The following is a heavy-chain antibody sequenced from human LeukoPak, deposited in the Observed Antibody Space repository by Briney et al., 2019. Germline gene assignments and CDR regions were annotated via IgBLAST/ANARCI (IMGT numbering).Heavy chain of an antibody. CDR3: AKDGNDYGSGSYYLRDYYYGMDV. CDR1: GFTFNSYA. V-gene: IGHV3-23*01. J-gene: IGHJ6*04. D-gene: IGHD3-10*01. CDR2: ISGSGGST. Sequence: PGGSLRLSCAASGFTFNSYAMSWVRQAPGKGLEWVSAISGSGGSTYYADSVKGRFTISRDNSKNTLYLQMNSLRAEDTAVYYCAKDGNDYGSGSYYLRDYYYGMDVWGKGTTVTVSS.